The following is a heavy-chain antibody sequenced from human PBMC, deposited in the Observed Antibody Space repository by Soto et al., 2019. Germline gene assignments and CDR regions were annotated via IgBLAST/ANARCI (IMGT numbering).Heavy chain of an antibody. V-gene: IGHV1-69*13. J-gene: IGHJ4*02. CDR3: ARGAEDYYDSSGYYLVSAGPFDY. CDR1: GGTFSSYA. D-gene: IGHD3-22*01. CDR2: IIPIFGTA. Sequence: SVKVSCKASGGTFSSYAISWVRQAPGQGLEWMGGIIPIFGTANYAQKFQGRVTITADESTSTAYMELSSLRSEDTAVYYCARGAEDYYDSSGYYLVSAGPFDYWGQGTLVTVSS.